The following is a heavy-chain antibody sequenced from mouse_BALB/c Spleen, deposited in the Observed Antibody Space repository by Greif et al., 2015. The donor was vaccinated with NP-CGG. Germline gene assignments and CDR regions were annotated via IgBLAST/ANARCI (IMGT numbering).Heavy chain of an antibody. V-gene: IGHV1S81*02. CDR2: INPSNGRT. Sequence: QVQLQQPGAELVKPGASVKLSCKASGYTFTSYWMHWVKQRPGQGLEWIGEINPSNGRTNYNEKFKSKATLTVDKSSSTAYMQLSSLTSEDSAVYYCASSMITRAYWGQGTLATVSA. J-gene: IGHJ3*01. CDR3: ASSMITRAY. CDR1: GYTFTSYW. D-gene: IGHD2-4*01.